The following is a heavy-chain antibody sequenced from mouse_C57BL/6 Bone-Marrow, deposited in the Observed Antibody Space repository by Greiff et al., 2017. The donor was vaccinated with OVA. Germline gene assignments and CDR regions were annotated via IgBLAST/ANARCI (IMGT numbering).Heavy chain of an antibody. CDR2: IYPGSGST. CDR1: GYTFTSYW. J-gene: IGHJ4*01. CDR3: ARGLSYYAMDY. V-gene: IGHV1-55*01. Sequence: QVQLKQPGAELVKPGASVKMSCKASGYTFTSYWITWVKQRPGQGLEWIGDIYPGSGSTNYNEKFKGKATLTVDTSSSTAYMQLSILTSEDSAVYYCARGLSYYAMDYWGQGTSVTVSS. D-gene: IGHD3-1*01.